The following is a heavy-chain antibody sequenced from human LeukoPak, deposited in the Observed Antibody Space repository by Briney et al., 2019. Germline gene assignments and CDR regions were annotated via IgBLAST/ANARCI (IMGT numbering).Heavy chain of an antibody. CDR1: GGSMNDYY. V-gene: IGHV4-31*03. CDR3: ARDVVVVPAASNWFDP. D-gene: IGHD2-2*01. Sequence: SETLSLTCSVSGGSMNDYYCTWIRQHPGKGLEWIGYIYYSGSTYYNPSLKSRVTISVDTSKNQFSLKLSSVTAADTAVYYRARDVVVVPAASNWFDPWGQGTLVTVSS. CDR2: IYYSGST. J-gene: IGHJ5*02.